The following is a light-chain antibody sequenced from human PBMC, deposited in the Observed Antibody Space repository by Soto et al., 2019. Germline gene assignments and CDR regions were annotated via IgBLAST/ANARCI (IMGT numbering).Light chain of an antibody. CDR3: TSHAGSNNYV. Sequence: QSVLTQPASASGSPGQSVTISCTGTSSDVGGYNYVSWYQQYPGKAPKLMIYEVSQRPSGVPDRFSGSKSGNTASLTVSGLQAEDEAHYYSTSHAGSNNYVFGSGTKVTVL. V-gene: IGLV2-8*01. CDR1: SSDVGGYNY. J-gene: IGLJ1*01. CDR2: EVS.